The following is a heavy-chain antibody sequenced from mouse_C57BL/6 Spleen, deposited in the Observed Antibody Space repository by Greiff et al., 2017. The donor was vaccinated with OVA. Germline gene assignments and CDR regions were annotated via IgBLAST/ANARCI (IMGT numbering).Heavy chain of an antibody. CDR2: IRSKSNNYAT. J-gene: IGHJ4*01. V-gene: IGHV10-1*01. CDR3: VRQRAMDY. Sequence: GGGLVQPKGSLKLSWAAPGFSFNTYAMNWVRQAPGKGLEWVARIRSKSNNYATYYADSVKDRFTISRDESESMLYLQMNNLKTEDTAMYYCVRQRAMDYWGQGTSVTVSA. CDR1: GFSFNTYA.